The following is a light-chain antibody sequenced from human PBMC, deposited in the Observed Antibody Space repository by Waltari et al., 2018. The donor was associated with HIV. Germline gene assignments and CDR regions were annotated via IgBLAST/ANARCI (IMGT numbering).Light chain of an antibody. CDR2: ATS. CDR1: QNIYSY. Sequence: DIQLTQSPSFLSASVGDTVTITSRASQNIYSYLAWYQQKPGRAPQVLIYATSTLQSGVPSRFSGSGSGTEFALTITNLQPDDFATYYCQQVNGYPLTFGGGTKVEIK. CDR3: QQVNGYPLT. V-gene: IGKV1-9*01. J-gene: IGKJ4*01.